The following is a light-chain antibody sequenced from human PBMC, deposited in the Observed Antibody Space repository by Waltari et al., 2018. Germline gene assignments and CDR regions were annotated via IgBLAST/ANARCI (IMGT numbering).Light chain of an antibody. Sequence: QSVLTQPPSASGTPGQRVTIPCSGSSSNIGSNTVNWYQQLPGTAPKLLIYSNNQRPSGVPDRFSGSKSGTSASLAISGLQSEDEADYYCAAWDDSLNGNVFGSGTKVTVL. CDR3: AAWDDSLNGNV. J-gene: IGLJ6*01. V-gene: IGLV1-44*01. CDR2: SNN. CDR1: SSNIGSNT.